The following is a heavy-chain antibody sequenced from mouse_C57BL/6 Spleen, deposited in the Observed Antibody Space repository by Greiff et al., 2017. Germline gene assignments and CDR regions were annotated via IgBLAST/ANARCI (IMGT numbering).Heavy chain of an antibody. CDR1: GYAFSSSW. V-gene: IGHV1-82*01. Sequence: VQLQQSGPELVKPGASVKISCKASGYAFSSSWMNWVKQRPGKGLEWIGRIYPGDGDTNYNGKFKGKATLTADKSSSTAYMQLSSLTSEDSAVYFCAFPLITTVVAPNAMDYWGQGTSVTVSS. CDR2: IYPGDGDT. D-gene: IGHD1-1*01. J-gene: IGHJ4*01. CDR3: AFPLITTVVAPNAMDY.